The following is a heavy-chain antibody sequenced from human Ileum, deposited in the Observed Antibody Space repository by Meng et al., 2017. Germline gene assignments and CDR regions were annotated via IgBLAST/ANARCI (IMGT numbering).Heavy chain of an antibody. CDR3: ATGSGYYYDI. CDR1: GFTFSSYW. J-gene: IGHJ3*02. D-gene: IGHD5-12*01. Sequence: GGSLRLSCAASGFTFSSYWMHWVRQAPGKGLVWVSLIKNDGRSTIYADSVKGRFTISRDNAKHTLYLQMNNLRAEDTAVYYCATGSGYYYDIWGQGTMVTVSS. V-gene: IGHV3-74*01. CDR2: IKNDGRST.